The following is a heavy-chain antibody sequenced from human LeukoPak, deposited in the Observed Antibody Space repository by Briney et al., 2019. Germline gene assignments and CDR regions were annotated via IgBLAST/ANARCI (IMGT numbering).Heavy chain of an antibody. J-gene: IGHJ4*02. Sequence: PGGSLRLSCAVSGFTFSDYYMSWIRQAPGKGLEWISYIDSSRKAIYYADSVKGRFTISRDNAKNSLFLQMNSLRTEDTAVYYCARGLRQTIGYPLFDYWGQGALVTVSS. D-gene: IGHD5-18*01. CDR2: IDSSRKAI. CDR1: GFTFSDYY. CDR3: ARGLRQTIGYPLFDY. V-gene: IGHV3-11*04.